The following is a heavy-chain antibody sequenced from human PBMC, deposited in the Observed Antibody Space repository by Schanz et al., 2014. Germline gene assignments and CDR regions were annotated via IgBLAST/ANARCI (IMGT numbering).Heavy chain of an antibody. Sequence: QVQLVESGGGVVQPGRSLTLSCAASGFPFSSHGMHWVRQAPAKGLEWVAVVGDTGTTKFYADSVKGRFTISRDNSKNTVFLQMNSLRGEDTAVYYCASADYTNYFDYWGQGTLVTVSS. CDR3: ASADYTNYFDY. D-gene: IGHD4-4*01. CDR2: VGDTGTTK. CDR1: GFPFSSHG. J-gene: IGHJ4*02. V-gene: IGHV3-30*03.